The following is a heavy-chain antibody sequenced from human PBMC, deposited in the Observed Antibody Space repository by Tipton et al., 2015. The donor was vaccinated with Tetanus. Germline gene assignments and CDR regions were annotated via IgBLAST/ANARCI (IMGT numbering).Heavy chain of an antibody. CDR1: GDSIRSEDYY. J-gene: IGHJ6*03. CDR3: ARLTCGSPSCYYYCYYSVDA. V-gene: IGHV4-30-4*01. D-gene: IGHD2-2*01. CDR2: IYYRGST. Sequence: TLSLTCSVSGDSIRSEDYYWGWIRQPPGKGLEWLGYIYYRGSTYNNPSPKSRVSIRSDASKNQFSLSLNSVPAADPATYQWARLTCGSPSCYYYCYYSVDAWGTGTAVAVS.